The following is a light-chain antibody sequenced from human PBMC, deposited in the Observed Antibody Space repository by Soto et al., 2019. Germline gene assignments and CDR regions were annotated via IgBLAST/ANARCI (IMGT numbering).Light chain of an antibody. CDR2: KIS. CDR3: QQANSFPYT. J-gene: IGKJ2*01. V-gene: IGKV2-24*01. CDR1: QSLVHSDGNTY. Sequence: DIVMTQTPLSSPVSLGQPASISCKSSQSLVHSDGNTYLSWLHQRPGQPPKLLIYKISNRFSGVPDRFSGSGAGTDFTLTISSLQPEDFATYYCQQANSFPYTFGQGTKVDIK.